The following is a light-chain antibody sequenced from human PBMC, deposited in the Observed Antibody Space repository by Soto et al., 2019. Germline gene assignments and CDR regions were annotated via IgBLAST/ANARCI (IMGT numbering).Light chain of an antibody. CDR2: AAS. V-gene: IGKV1-39*01. J-gene: IGKJ1*01. CDR3: QQSYSSTWT. CDR1: QDISNY. Sequence: DIQLTQSPSSLSATVGDRVTITCQASQDISNYLNWYQKKPGKAPKLLIYAASSLQSGVPSRFSGSGSETDFTLTISSLQPEDFATYSCQQSYSSTWTSGQGTKVEI.